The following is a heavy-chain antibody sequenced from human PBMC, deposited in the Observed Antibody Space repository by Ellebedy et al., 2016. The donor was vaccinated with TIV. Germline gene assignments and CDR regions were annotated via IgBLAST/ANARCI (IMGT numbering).Heavy chain of an antibody. V-gene: IGHV3-13*01. CDR3: ARATAGFDY. D-gene: IGHD1-14*01. CDR1: GFTFSSYD. CDR2: IGAAGDT. Sequence: PEGSLRLSCAASGFTFSSYDMHWVRQGSGNGLEWVSSIGAAGDTYYAGFVKGRVAISRENAKNSLYLQLNNVRVGDTAVYYCARATAGFDYWGQGTLVTVSS. J-gene: IGHJ4*02.